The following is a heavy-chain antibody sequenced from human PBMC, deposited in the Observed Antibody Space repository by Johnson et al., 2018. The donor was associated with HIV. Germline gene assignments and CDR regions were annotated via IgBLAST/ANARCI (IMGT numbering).Heavy chain of an antibody. CDR3: TTALTGDAFNI. V-gene: IGHV3-15*01. CDR2: IKSKTDGGTT. D-gene: IGHD7-27*01. J-gene: IGHJ3*02. CDR1: GFTFSNAW. Sequence: VQLVESGGGLVQPGGSLRLSCAASGFTFSNAWMSWVRQAPGKGLEWVGRIKSKTDGGTTDYAAPVKGRFAISRDDSKNTLYLQLNSLKTEDTAVYYCTTALTGDAFNIWGQGTLVTVSS.